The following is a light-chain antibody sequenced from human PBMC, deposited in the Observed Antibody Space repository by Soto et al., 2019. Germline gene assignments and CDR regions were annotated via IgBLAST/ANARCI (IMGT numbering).Light chain of an antibody. CDR2: GAS. CDR3: QQYGSSPPT. CDR1: QSVSSSY. J-gene: IGKJ3*01. Sequence: DIVLTQSPATLSLSPGERATLSCRASQSVSSSYLAWYQQRPGQAPRLLIYGASGRATGIPDRISGSGSGTDFTLTISRLEPEDFAVYFCQQYGSSPPTFGPGTKLNIK. V-gene: IGKV3-20*01.